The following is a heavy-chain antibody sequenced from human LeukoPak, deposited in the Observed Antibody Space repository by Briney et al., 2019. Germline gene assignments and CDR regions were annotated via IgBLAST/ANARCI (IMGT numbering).Heavy chain of an antibody. J-gene: IGHJ4*02. V-gene: IGHV3-48*02. CDR2: ISSSDNTI. CDR3: ARVHRGYSYGRLDY. CDR1: GFTFSSYS. Sequence: PGGSLRLSCAASGFTFSSYSVNWVRQAPGKGLEWVSYISSSDNTIHYADSVKGRFTISRDNAKNSLYLEMNSLRDEDTAVYYCARVHRGYSYGRLDYWGQGTLVTVSS. D-gene: IGHD5-18*01.